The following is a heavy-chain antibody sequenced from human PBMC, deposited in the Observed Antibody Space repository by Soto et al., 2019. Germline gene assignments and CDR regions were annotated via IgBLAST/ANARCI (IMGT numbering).Heavy chain of an antibody. V-gene: IGHV4-59*01. CDR2: IYYSGST. D-gene: IGHD6-13*01. CDR1: GGSISSYY. Sequence: PSETLSLTCTVSGGSISSYYWSWIRQPPGKGLEWIGYIYYSGSTNYNPSLKSRVTISVDTSKNQFSLKLSSVTAADTAVYYCARDLVQLGENAFDIWGQGTMVTVSS. J-gene: IGHJ3*02. CDR3: ARDLVQLGENAFDI.